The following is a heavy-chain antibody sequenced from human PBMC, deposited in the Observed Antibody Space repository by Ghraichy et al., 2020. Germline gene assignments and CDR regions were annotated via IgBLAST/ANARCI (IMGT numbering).Heavy chain of an antibody. J-gene: IGHJ5*02. Sequence: SETLSLTCTVSGGSISSSSYYWGWIRQPPGKGLEWIGSIYYSGSTYYNPSLKSRVTISVDTSKKQFSLKLSSVTAADTAVYYCARRRDFERKYYGPWHGAGFDPWGQGTLVTVSS. CDR3: ARRRDFERKYYGPWHGAGFDP. V-gene: IGHV4-39*01. CDR1: GGSISSSSYY. CDR2: IYYSGST. D-gene: IGHD3-10*01.